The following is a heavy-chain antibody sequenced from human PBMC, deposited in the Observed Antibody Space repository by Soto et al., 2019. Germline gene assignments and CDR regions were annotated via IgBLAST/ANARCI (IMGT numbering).Heavy chain of an antibody. CDR2: IYYPGTT. CDR1: CGSLNKGGYF. J-gene: IGHJ4*02. V-gene: IGHV4-31*03. CDR3: AREPLT. Sequence: QVPLQEAGPGLVKPSQTLFLTRPFSCGSLNKGGYFWNWVRQHPGKGLEWIGYIYYPGTTYYNSSLKSRVTISVDTSKNQFSLKLSSVTAADTAVYYCAREPLTWGQGTLVTVSS.